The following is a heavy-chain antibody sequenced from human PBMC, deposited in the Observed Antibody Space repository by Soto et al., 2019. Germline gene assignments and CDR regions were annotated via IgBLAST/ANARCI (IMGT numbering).Heavy chain of an antibody. CDR2: INHSGST. D-gene: IGHD3-10*01. CDR3: ASGGSGSYPYYYYMDV. Sequence: SETLSLTCAVYGGSFSGYYWSWIRQPPGKGLEWIGEINHSGSTNYNPSLKSRVTISVDTSKNQFSLKLSSVTAADTAVYYCASGGSGSYPYYYYMDVWGKGTTVTVS. J-gene: IGHJ6*03. V-gene: IGHV4-34*01. CDR1: GGSFSGYY.